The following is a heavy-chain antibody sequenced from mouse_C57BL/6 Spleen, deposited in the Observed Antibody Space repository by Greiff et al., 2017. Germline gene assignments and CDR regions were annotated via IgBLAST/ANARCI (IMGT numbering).Heavy chain of an antibody. D-gene: IGHD1-1*01. V-gene: IGHV1-80*01. CDR2: IYPGDGDT. CDR1: GYAFSSYW. J-gene: IGHJ3*01. Sequence: QVQLKQSGAELVKPGASVKISCKASGYAFSSYWMNWVKQRPGKGLEWIGQIYPGDGDTNYNGKFKGKATLTADKSSSTAYMQLSSLTSEDSAVYFCAREEIYYYGSSYGFAYWGQGTLVTVSA. CDR3: AREEIYYYGSSYGFAY.